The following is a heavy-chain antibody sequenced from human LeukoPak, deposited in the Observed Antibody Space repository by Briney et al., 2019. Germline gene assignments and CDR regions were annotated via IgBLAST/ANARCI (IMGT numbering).Heavy chain of an antibody. CDR1: GYTFTSYD. J-gene: IGHJ5*02. D-gene: IGHD3-22*01. V-gene: IGHV1-8*03. Sequence: ASVKVSCKASGYTFTSYDINWVRQATGQGLEWMGWMNPNSGNTGYAQKFQGRVTITRNTSISTAYMELSSLISEDTAVYYCARGRTDYYDSSGYLNWFDPWGQGTLVTVSS. CDR3: ARGRTDYYDSSGYLNWFDP. CDR2: MNPNSGNT.